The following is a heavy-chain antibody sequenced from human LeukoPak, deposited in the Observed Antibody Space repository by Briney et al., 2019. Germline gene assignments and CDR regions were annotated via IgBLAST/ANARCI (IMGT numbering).Heavy chain of an antibody. CDR2: IIPIFGTA. CDR1: GGTFSSYA. CDR3: ASGTLGATY. D-gene: IGHD1-26*01. Sequence: ASVKVSCKASGGTFSSYAISWVRQAPGQGLEWMGGIIPIFGTANYAQKFQGRVTITADESTSTVYMDLSSLRSEDTAVYYCASGTLGATYWGQGTLVTVSS. V-gene: IGHV1-69*01. J-gene: IGHJ4*02.